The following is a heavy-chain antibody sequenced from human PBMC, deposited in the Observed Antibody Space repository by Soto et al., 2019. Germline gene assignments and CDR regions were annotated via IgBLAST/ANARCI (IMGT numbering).Heavy chain of an antibody. V-gene: IGHV4-30-4*01. CDR2: IYYSGST. CDR1: GGSINSADYY. J-gene: IGHJ6*02. Sequence: PSETLSLTCTVSGGSINSADYYWSWVRQPPGKGLEWIGYIYYSGSTFFNPSLKSRVTISKDTSRNQFSLRLNSVTAADTAVYYCARAIVVTIGGMDVWGQGTTVTVS. CDR3: ARAIVVTIGGMDV. D-gene: IGHD5-12*01.